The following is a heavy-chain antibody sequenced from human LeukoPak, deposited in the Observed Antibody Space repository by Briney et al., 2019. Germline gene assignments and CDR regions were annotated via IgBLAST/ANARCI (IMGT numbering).Heavy chain of an antibody. J-gene: IGHJ3*02. Sequence: SQTLSLTCAVSGGSISSGGYSWSWIRQPPGKGLEWIGYIYHSGSTYYNPSLKSRVTISVDRSKNQFSLKLSSVTAADTAVYYCAREAVITNDAFDIWGQGTMVTVSS. CDR2: IYHSGST. CDR3: AREAVITNDAFDI. CDR1: GGSISSGGYS. V-gene: IGHV4-30-2*01. D-gene: IGHD3-22*01.